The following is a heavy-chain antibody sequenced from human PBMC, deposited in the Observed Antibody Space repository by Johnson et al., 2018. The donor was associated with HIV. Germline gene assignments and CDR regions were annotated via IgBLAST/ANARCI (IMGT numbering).Heavy chain of an antibody. V-gene: IGHV3-11*01. CDR1: GFTFSDYY. CDR3: AKPYSSGTCSFDI. D-gene: IGHD3-22*01. J-gene: IGHJ3*02. CDR2: ISSSGSTI. Sequence: QVQLVESGGGLVKPGGSLRLSCAASGFTFSDYYMSWIRQAPGKGLEWVSYISSSGSTIYYADSVKGRFTISRDNAKNSLYMQMNSPKTEDTAVYYCAKPYSSGTCSFDIWGQGTMVTVSS.